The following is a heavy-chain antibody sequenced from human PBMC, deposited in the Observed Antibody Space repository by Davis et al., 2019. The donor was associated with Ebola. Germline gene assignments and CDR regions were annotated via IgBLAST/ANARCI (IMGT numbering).Heavy chain of an antibody. CDR3: ARAPIPAYYYYYYMDV. CDR2: INSDGSST. Sequence: HTGGSLRLSCAASGFTFSSYWMHWVRQAPGKGLVWVSRINSDGSSTSYADSVKGRFTISRDDAKNTLYLQMNSLRAEDTAVYYCARAPIPAYYYYYYMDVWGKGTTVTVSS. J-gene: IGHJ6*03. V-gene: IGHV3-74*01. CDR1: GFTFSSYW.